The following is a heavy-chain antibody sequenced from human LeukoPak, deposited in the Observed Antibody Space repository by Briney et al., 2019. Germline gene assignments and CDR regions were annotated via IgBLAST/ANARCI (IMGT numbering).Heavy chain of an antibody. V-gene: IGHV1-2*06. J-gene: IGHJ4*02. CDR1: GYTFTGYY. D-gene: IGHD3-22*01. Sequence: GASVKVSCKASGYTFTGYYIHWVRQAPGQGLEWMGRINPNSGGTNYAQKFQGRVTMTRDTSISTAYMELSRLRSDDTAVYYCARDIVGIGYYDSSGHEDYWGQGSPVTVSS. CDR2: INPNSGGT. CDR3: ARDIVGIGYYDSSGHEDY.